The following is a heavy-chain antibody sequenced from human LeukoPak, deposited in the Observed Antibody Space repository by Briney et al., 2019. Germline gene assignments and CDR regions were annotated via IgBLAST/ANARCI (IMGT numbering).Heavy chain of an antibody. CDR2: IYYSGST. D-gene: IGHD4-23*01. J-gene: IGHJ3*02. CDR1: GGSISTYY. Sequence: PSETLSLTCTVSGGSISTYYWSWIRQPPGKGLEWIGYIYYSGSTNYNPSVKSRVTMSVDTSKKQFSLNLSSLTAADTAVYYCARGGTAVVTPYAFDIWCQGTMVTVSS. V-gene: IGHV4-59*01. CDR3: ARGGTAVVTPYAFDI.